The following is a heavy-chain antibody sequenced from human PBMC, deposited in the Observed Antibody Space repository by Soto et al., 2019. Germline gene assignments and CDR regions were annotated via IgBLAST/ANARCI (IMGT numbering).Heavy chain of an antibody. Sequence: EVQLVESGGGLVQPGGSLRLSCAASGFTFSSYWMSWVRQAPGKGLEWVANIKQDGSEKYYVDSVKGRFTISRDNTKNSLYLQMNSLRAEDTAVYYCARAPFSSSWYDDYWGQGTLVTVSS. V-gene: IGHV3-7*04. CDR3: ARAPFSSSWYDDY. D-gene: IGHD6-13*01. CDR1: GFTFSSYW. CDR2: IKQDGSEK. J-gene: IGHJ4*02.